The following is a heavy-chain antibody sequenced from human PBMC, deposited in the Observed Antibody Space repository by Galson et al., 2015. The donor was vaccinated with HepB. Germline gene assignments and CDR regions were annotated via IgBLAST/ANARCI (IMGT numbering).Heavy chain of an antibody. V-gene: IGHV3-74*01. CDR2: INSDGSST. D-gene: IGHD3-3*01. Sequence: SLRLSCAASGFTFSSYWMHWVRQAPGKGLVWVSRINSDGSSTSYADSVKGRFTISRDNAKNTLYLQMNSLRAEDTAVYYCARDGNYDFWSGYSSFYYYYYMDVWGKGTTVTVSS. CDR3: ARDGNYDFWSGYSSFYYYYYMDV. CDR1: GFTFSSYW. J-gene: IGHJ6*03.